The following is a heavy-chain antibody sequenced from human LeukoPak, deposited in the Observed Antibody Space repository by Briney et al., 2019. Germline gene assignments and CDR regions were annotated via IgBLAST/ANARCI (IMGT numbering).Heavy chain of an antibody. D-gene: IGHD5-18*01. CDR2: IYYSGST. J-gene: IGHJ5*02. V-gene: IGHV4-39*01. CDR1: GGSISSSSYY. CDR3: ARHAGYSYGYVYNWFDP. Sequence: SETLSLTCTVSGGSISSSSYYWGWIRQPPGKGLEWIGSIYYSGSTYYNPSLKSRVTISVDTSKNQFSLKLSSVTAADTAVYYCARHAGYSYGYVYNWFDPWGQGTLVTVSS.